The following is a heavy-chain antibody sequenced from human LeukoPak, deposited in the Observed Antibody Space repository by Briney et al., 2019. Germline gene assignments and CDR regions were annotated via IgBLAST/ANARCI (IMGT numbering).Heavy chain of an antibody. Sequence: GGSLRLSCAGSGFMFSSRWMHWVRQAPGEGLVWVSRINSDGSTINYADSVKGRLTISRDNAKNTLYLQMNSLRVEDTALYFCATAGNYRFDYWGQGTLVPVSS. J-gene: IGHJ4*02. V-gene: IGHV3-74*01. D-gene: IGHD1-7*01. CDR1: GFMFSSRW. CDR3: ATAGNYRFDY. CDR2: INSDGSTI.